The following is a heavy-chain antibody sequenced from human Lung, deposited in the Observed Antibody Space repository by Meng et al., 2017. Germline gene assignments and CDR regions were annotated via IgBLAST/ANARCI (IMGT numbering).Heavy chain of an antibody. J-gene: IGHJ4*02. V-gene: IGHV4-34*01. CDR2: INHCGST. Sequence: LQQLGAVSLKPSDTLSLTCFIPGGSVSYYYWSRSRRPPGKGLEWIGEINHCGSTNYNPSLACRATISVYTSQNNLSLKLSSVTAADSAVYSCARGPTTMAHDFDYWGQGTLVTVSS. D-gene: IGHD4-11*01. CDR3: ARGPTTMAHDFDY. CDR1: GGSVSYYY.